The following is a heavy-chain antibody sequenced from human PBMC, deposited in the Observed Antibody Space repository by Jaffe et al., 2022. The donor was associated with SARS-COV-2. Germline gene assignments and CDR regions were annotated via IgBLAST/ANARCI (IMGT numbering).Heavy chain of an antibody. D-gene: IGHD2-15*01. CDR3: AKGWQAFAP. V-gene: IGHV3-23*04. Sequence: EEQLVESGGGLVQPGGSLRLYCAASGFTFSDYGMTWVRQAPGKGLEWVSGISDSGGRPYYADSVKGRFTISRDNSKNTLYLQMNSLRVEDTAVYYCAKGWQAFAPWGQGTLVTVSS. CDR1: GFTFSDYG. J-gene: IGHJ5*02. CDR2: ISDSGGRP.